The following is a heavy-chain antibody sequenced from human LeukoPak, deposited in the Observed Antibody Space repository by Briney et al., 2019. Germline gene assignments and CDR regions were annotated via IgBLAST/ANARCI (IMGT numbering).Heavy chain of an antibody. CDR1: GFTFSSYK. D-gene: IGHD6-19*01. J-gene: IGHJ4*02. Sequence: SGGSLRLSCAASGFTFSSYKMNWVRQAPGKGLEWVSSISGDSRYIYYADSLKGRFTISRDDAKNSLHLQMNSLRAEDTAVYYCARDPGTVADTYFDYWAREPWSPSPQ. CDR3: ARDPGTVADTYFDY. CDR2: ISGDSRYI. V-gene: IGHV3-21*01.